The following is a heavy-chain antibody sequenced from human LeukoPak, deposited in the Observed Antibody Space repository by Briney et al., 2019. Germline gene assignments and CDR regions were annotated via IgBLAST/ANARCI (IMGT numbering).Heavy chain of an antibody. CDR2: IYYSGST. CDR1: GGSISSGDYY. D-gene: IGHD2-2*01. J-gene: IGHJ5*02. Sequence: SQTLSLTCTVSGGSISSGDYYWSWIRQPPGKGLEWIGCIYYSGSTYYNPSLKSRVTISVDTSKNQFSLKLSSVTAADTAVYYCARAIVVVPAATLNWFDPWGQGTLVTVSS. CDR3: ARAIVVVPAATLNWFDP. V-gene: IGHV4-30-4*08.